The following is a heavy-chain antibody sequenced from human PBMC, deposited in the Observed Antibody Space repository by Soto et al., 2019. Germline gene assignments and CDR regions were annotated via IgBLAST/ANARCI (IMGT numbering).Heavy chain of an antibody. J-gene: IGHJ5*02. CDR2: LYYSGNT. V-gene: IGHV4-39*01. CDR3: ARGGGSTFNWFDP. Sequence: QLQLQESGPGLVKPSETLSLTCTVSGGSISSFNYFWGWIRQPPGKGLEWIGSLYYSGNTYYNPSLQSRVTISVDTSKKQCTLTLRSVTAADTAVYYCARGGGSTFNWFDPWAREPWSPSPQ. D-gene: IGHD2-15*01. CDR1: GGSISSFNYF.